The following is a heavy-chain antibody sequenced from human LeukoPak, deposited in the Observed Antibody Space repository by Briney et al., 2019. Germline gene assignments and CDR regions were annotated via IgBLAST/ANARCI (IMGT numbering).Heavy chain of an antibody. Sequence: ASVKVSCKASGYTFTSYDINWVRQAAGQGLEWMGWMNPNNGNTGYAQKFQGRVTMTRSNSINTAYMELSSLRSEDTAVYYCARQYYDFWSAGAYYFDYWGQGTLVTVSS. CDR2: MNPNNGNT. CDR1: GYTFTSYD. CDR3: ARQYYDFWSAGAYYFDY. D-gene: IGHD3-3*01. J-gene: IGHJ4*02. V-gene: IGHV1-8*01.